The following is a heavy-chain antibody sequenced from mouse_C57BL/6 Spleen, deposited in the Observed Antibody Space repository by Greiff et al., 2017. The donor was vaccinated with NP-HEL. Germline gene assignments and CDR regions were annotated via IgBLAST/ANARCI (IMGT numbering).Heavy chain of an antibody. J-gene: IGHJ3*01. CDR1: GYAFSSSW. D-gene: IGHD1-1*01. Sequence: QVQLQQSGPELVKPGASVKISCKASGYAFSSSWMNWVKQRPGKGLEWIGRIYPGDGDTNYNGKFKGKATLTADKSSSTAYMQLSSLTSEDSAVYFCAPYYYGSSPFAYWGQGTLVTVSA. V-gene: IGHV1-82*01. CDR3: APYYYGSSPFAY. CDR2: IYPGDGDT.